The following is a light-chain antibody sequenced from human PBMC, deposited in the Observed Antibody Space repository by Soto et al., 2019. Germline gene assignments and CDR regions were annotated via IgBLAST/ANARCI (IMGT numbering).Light chain of an antibody. Sequence: DIQRTQSPSSLSASVGDRVTITCRASQTSTSDLNWDQQRPGKAPKLLIYAASNLKSGVPSRFSGSGSGTDFTFIISSLQPEDSATYYCQQTYSTPGWTFGQGTKVEIK. CDR1: QTSTSD. CDR2: AAS. J-gene: IGKJ1*01. CDR3: QQTYSTPGWT. V-gene: IGKV1-39*01.